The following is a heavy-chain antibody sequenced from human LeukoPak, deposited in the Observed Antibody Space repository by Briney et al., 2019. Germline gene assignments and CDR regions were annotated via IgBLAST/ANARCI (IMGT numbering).Heavy chain of an antibody. Sequence: SVKVSCKASGGTFSSYAISWVRQAPGQGLEWMGGIIPAFGTANYAQKFQGRVTITADESTSTAYMELSSLRSEDTAVYYCASGTGDRDYFDYWGQGTLVTVSS. V-gene: IGHV1-69*01. D-gene: IGHD7-27*01. CDR1: GGTFSSYA. CDR2: IIPAFGTA. J-gene: IGHJ4*02. CDR3: ASGTGDRDYFDY.